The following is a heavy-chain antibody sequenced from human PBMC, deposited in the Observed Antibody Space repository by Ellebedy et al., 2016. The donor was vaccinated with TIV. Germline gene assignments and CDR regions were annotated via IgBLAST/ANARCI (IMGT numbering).Heavy chain of an antibody. J-gene: IGHJ5*02. V-gene: IGHV3-23*01. Sequence: GESLKISCAASGFTFNYYAVSWVRQAPGKGLEWVSAISVSGDKTYYADSVKGRFTVSRDNSQNTLSLQMSSLRVDDTAIYYCANGRVRDWFDVWGQGTLVTVSS. D-gene: IGHD2-21*01. CDR2: ISVSGDKT. CDR3: ANGRVRDWFDV. CDR1: GFTFNYYA.